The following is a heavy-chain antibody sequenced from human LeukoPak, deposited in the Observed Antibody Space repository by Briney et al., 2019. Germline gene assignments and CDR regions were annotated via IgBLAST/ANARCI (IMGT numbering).Heavy chain of an antibody. D-gene: IGHD6-13*01. CDR1: GFTFSSYS. CDR2: ISYDGSNK. CDR3: AKDHGSSSLSLGY. V-gene: IGHV3-30*18. J-gene: IGHJ4*02. Sequence: GGSLRLSCAASGFTFSSYSMNWVRQAPGKGLEWVAVISYDGSNKYYADSVKGRFTISRDNSKNTLYLQMNSLRAEDTAVYYCAKDHGSSSLSLGYWGQGTLVTVSS.